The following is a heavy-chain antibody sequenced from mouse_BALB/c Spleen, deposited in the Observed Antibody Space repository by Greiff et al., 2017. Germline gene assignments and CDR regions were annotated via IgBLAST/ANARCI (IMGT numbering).Heavy chain of an antibody. CDR3: ARGSSVDY. V-gene: IGHV5-17*02. Sequence: EVQVEESGGGLVQPGGSRKLSCAASGFTFSSFGMHWVRQAPEKGLEWVAYISSGSSTIYYADTVKGRFTISRDNHKNTLFLQMTSLRSEDTAMYYCARGSSVDYWGQGTSVTVSS. CDR1: GFTFSSFG. J-gene: IGHJ4*01. CDR2: ISSGSSTI.